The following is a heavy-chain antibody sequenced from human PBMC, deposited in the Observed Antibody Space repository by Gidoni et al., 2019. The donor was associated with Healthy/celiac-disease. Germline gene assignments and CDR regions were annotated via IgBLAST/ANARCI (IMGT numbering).Heavy chain of an antibody. CDR2: IIHSGIT. D-gene: IGHD3-10*01. CDR1: GGSFSGYY. J-gene: IGHJ5*02. V-gene: IGHV4-34*12. CDR3: AREYGRMVRGVGNWFDP. Sequence: QVQLQQWGAGLLKPSETLSLTCAVYGGSFSGYYWSWIRQPPGKGLEWIGEIIHSGITNYNPSLKSRVTISVDTSKNQFSLKLSSVTAADTAVYYCAREYGRMVRGVGNWFDPWGQGTLVTVPS.